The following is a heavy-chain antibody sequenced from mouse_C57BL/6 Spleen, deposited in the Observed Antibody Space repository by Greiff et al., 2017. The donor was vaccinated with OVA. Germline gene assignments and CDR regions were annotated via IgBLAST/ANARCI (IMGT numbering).Heavy chain of an antibody. D-gene: IGHD4-1*01. CDR3: AREGLTGYFDY. CDR2: INYDGSST. V-gene: IGHV5-16*01. CDR1: GFTFSDYY. J-gene: IGHJ2*01. Sequence: EVKVVESEGGLVQPGSSMKLSCTASGFTFSDYYMAWVRQVPEKGLEWVANINYDGSSTYYLDSLKSRFIISRDNAKNILYLQMSSLKSEDTATYYCAREGLTGYFDYWGQGTTLTVSS.